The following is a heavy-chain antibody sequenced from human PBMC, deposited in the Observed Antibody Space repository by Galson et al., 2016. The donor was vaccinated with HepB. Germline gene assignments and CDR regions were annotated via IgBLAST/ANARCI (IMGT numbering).Heavy chain of an antibody. CDR2: INPYSGDI. Sequence: SVKVSCKASGYTFSAYYMHWVRQAPGQGLEWMGWINPYSGDIKYAQKFRGRVTMTSDTSISTAYMDLNSLRSDDTAVYYCARVHDPLASTFPRDSPGWFFDLWGRGTLVTVSS. CDR1: GYTFSAYY. V-gene: IGHV1-2*02. CDR3: ARVHDPLASTFPRDSPGWFFDL. J-gene: IGHJ2*01. D-gene: IGHD2/OR15-2a*01.